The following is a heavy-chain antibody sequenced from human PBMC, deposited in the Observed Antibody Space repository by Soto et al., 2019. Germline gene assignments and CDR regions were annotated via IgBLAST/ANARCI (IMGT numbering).Heavy chain of an antibody. CDR3: ASVRQQLVRHYYGMDV. CDR1: GYTFTGYY. Sequence: RASVKVSCKASGYTFTGYYMHWVRQAPGQGLEWMGWINPNSGGTNYAQKFQGRVTMTRDTSISTAYMEPSRLRSDDTAVYYCASVRQQLVRHYYGMDVWGQGTTVTVSS. D-gene: IGHD6-13*01. J-gene: IGHJ6*02. V-gene: IGHV1-2*02. CDR2: INPNSGGT.